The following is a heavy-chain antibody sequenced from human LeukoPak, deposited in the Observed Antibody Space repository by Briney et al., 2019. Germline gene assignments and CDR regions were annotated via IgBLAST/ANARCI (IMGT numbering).Heavy chain of an antibody. Sequence: ASVKVSCKASGGTFSSYAISWVRQAPGQGLEWMGWISAYNGNTNYAQKLQGRVTMTTDTSTSTAYMELRSLRSDDTAVYYCARVDPRGAFDIWGQGTMVTVSS. CDR2: ISAYNGNT. J-gene: IGHJ3*02. D-gene: IGHD3-10*01. CDR1: GGTFSSYA. CDR3: ARVDPRGAFDI. V-gene: IGHV1-18*01.